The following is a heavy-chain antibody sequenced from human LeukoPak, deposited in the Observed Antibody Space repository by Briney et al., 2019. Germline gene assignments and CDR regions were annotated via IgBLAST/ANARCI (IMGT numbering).Heavy chain of an antibody. V-gene: IGHV5-51*01. Sequence: PGESQKICSTGSGNSITCYWIGWVRHMARKGLEWMGIIYPGDSDTRYRQSFQGHITISADKSIRAAYLLWSSLTASDTAMYYCVRVDPLTYYFEYWGQGGLVTVSS. J-gene: IGHJ4*02. D-gene: IGHD5-12*01. CDR2: IYPGDSDT. CDR3: VRVDPLTYYFEY. CDR1: GNSITCYW.